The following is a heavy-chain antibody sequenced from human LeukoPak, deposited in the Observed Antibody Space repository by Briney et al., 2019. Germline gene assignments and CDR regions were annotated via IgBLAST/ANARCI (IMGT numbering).Heavy chain of an antibody. Sequence: PGGSLRLSCAASGFAFRNYGVHWVRQAPGRGLEWVTFIRDDGSIKSYADSVKGRFTISRDNPKNTMYLQMDSLRAEDTAIYYCAKDLGTRSVHDALDIWGQGTMVTVSS. D-gene: IGHD1-1*01. CDR3: AKDLGTRSVHDALDI. J-gene: IGHJ3*02. CDR1: GFAFRNYG. CDR2: IRDDGSIK. V-gene: IGHV3-30*02.